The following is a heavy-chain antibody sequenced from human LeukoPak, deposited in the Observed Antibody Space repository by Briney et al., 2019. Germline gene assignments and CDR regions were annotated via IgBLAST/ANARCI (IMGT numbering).Heavy chain of an antibody. D-gene: IGHD1-26*01. Sequence: GGSLKLSCAASGFTFSGSAMHWVRQASGKGLEWVGRIRSKVNSYATAYAASVKGRFTISRDDSKNTAYLQMNSLKTEDTAVYYCTRVGNYWGQGTLVTVSS. CDR3: TRVGNY. CDR2: IRSKVNSYAT. V-gene: IGHV3-73*01. J-gene: IGHJ4*02. CDR1: GFTFSGSA.